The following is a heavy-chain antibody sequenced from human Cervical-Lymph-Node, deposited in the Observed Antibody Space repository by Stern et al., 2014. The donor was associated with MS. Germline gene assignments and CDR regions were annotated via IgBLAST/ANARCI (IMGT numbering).Heavy chain of an antibody. D-gene: IGHD2-2*01. J-gene: IGHJ4*02. CDR2: INLRSGTT. Sequence: VQLVQSGAEVKKPGASVKVSCKTSAYTFTNYYMHWVRQPPGQGLEWMGLINLRSGTTSYTQKFQGRVTMARDTSTSTVYMDLSSLRSDDTAVYYCATLCAPLSSSFDYWGQGTLVTVSS. V-gene: IGHV1-46*03. CDR3: ATLCAPLSSSFDY. CDR1: AYTFTNYY.